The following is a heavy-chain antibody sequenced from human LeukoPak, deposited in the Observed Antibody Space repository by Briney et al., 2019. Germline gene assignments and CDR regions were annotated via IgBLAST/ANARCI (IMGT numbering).Heavy chain of an antibody. CDR3: ARVVGATYPFDY. CDR2: INHSGST. J-gene: IGHJ4*02. V-gene: IGHV4-34*01. CDR1: GGSFSGYY. D-gene: IGHD1-26*01. Sequence: SETLSLTCAVYGGSFSGYYWSWIRQPPGKGLEWIGEINHSGSTNYNPSLKSRVTISVDTSKNQFSLKLSSVTAADTAVYYCARVVGATYPFDYWGQGTLVTVSS.